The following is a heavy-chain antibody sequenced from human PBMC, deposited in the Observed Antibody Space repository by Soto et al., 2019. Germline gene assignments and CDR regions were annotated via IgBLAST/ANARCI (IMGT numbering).Heavy chain of an antibody. Sequence: QLQLQESGSGLVKPSQTLSLTCAVSGGSISSGGYSWSWIRQPPGKGLEWIGYIYHSGSTYYNPSLQRRVTTSVDTSKNRFSLQLSSVTAADTAVYYCASGAPVVNDYWGQGTLVTVSS. J-gene: IGHJ4*02. V-gene: IGHV4-30-2*01. CDR2: IYHSGST. CDR3: ASGAPVVNDY. CDR1: GGSISSGGYS. D-gene: IGHD3-22*01.